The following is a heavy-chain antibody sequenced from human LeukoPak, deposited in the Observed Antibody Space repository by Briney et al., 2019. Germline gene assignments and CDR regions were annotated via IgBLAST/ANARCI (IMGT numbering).Heavy chain of an antibody. J-gene: IGHJ5*02. V-gene: IGHV4-39*01. CDR3: ARKRGLFAVSFDP. Sequence: SETLSLTCTVSGGFISSSSYYWGWIRQPPGKGLEWIGAIFYNGNTYYNPSLRSRVTISVDTSKNQFSLRLASVTAADTAVYYCARKRGLFAVSFDPWGQGTLVTVSS. D-gene: IGHD1-1*01. CDR2: IFYNGNT. CDR1: GGFISSSSYY.